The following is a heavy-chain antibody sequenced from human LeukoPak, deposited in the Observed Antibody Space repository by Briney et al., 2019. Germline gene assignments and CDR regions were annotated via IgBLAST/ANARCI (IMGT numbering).Heavy chain of an antibody. J-gene: IGHJ6*02. CDR3: ARVGSRIAAAEGYYYGMDV. CDR2: INAGNGNT. V-gene: IGHV1-3*01. CDR1: GYTFTSYA. Sequence: GASVKVSCKASGYTFTSYAMHWVRQAPGQRLEWMGWINAGNGNTKYSQKFQGRVTITRDTSASTAYMELSSLRSEDTAVYYCARVGSRIAAAEGYYYGMDVWGQGTTVTVSS. D-gene: IGHD6-13*01.